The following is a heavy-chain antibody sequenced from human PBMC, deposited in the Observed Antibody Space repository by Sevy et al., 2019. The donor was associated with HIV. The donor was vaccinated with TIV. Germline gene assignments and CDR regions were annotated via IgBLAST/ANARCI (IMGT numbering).Heavy chain of an antibody. Sequence: GGSLRLSCAASGFSFEDYAMHWVRQVPGKGLEWVSSISWNSNTIDYADSVKGRFTISRDNAKNSLYLQMSSLRNGDTALYYCAKDTRTYSGSYYLDYWGQGTLVTVSS. CDR3: AKDTRTYSGSYYLDY. D-gene: IGHD1-26*01. CDR1: GFSFEDYA. V-gene: IGHV3-9*01. CDR2: ISWNSNTI. J-gene: IGHJ4*02.